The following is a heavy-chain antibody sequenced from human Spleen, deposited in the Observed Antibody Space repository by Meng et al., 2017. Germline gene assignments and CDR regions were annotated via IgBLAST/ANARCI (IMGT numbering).Heavy chain of an antibody. D-gene: IGHD3-10*01. V-gene: IGHV4-34*01. CDR2: IDDSGST. CDR1: GGAFSGDA. CDR3: ARALDYTVIIRGVRQAPGPPGY. Sequence: CGRGVFKLSGALSPTCAGSGGAFSGDAWSWIPQPPGKGLEWIGEIDDSGSTNYNPSLKSRVTISVDTSKNQFSLKLNSVTAADTAVYYCARALDYTVIIRGVRQAPGPPGYWSQGTLVTVSS. J-gene: IGHJ4*02.